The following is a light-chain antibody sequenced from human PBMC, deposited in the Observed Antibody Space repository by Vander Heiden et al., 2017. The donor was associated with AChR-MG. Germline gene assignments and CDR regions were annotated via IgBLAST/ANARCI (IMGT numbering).Light chain of an antibody. CDR1: PGTNNW. CDR2: AAS. Sequence: DIQMTQPPSSVYAPVGDRVTITGRASPGTNNWFVWYQQKPGKAPKLLVDAASRLQGGVPERFSGRGSGTDFTLTISSLQPEDFATYDGQHGDTFPPAFGQGTRVDIK. V-gene: IGKV1-12*01. CDR3: QHGDTFPPA. J-gene: IGKJ1*01.